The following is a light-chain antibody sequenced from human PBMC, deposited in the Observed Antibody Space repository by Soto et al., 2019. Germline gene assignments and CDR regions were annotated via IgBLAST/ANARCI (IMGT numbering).Light chain of an antibody. V-gene: IGKV1-5*03. J-gene: IGKJ4*01. Sequence: DIQMTQSPSTLSASVGDRVTITCRASQSISNWLAWYQQKPGKAPKLLIYKASNLESGVPSRFSGSGSGTEFTLTISGLQPDDFATYYCLQFYTYPLTFGGGTRVEIK. CDR3: LQFYTYPLT. CDR1: QSISNW. CDR2: KAS.